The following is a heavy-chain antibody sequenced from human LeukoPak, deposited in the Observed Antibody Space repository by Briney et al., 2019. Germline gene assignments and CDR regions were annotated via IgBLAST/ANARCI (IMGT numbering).Heavy chain of an antibody. CDR3: AQGYSSGYYPY. V-gene: IGHV3-23*01. D-gene: IGHD3-22*01. CDR2: ISVDGETA. Sequence: GGSLRLSCTVSGFSVGSFGMSWVRQAPGKGLKWISAISVDGETAYYADSVKGRFIISRDNSTNTLYLQLSSLRAEDTAVYYCAQGYSSGYYPYWGQGSLVSVSS. CDR1: GFSVGSFG. J-gene: IGHJ4*02.